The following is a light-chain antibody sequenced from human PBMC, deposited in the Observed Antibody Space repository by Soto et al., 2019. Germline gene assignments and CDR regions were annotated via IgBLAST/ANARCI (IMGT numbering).Light chain of an antibody. Sequence: DIQMTQSPSTLSASVGDRVTITCRASQSINSWLAWYQQKPGKAPQILIYDASTLKSGVPSRFSASGSGTEITLIISSLQPDDFATYYCQQYTSYSWMFGQGTKVDIK. J-gene: IGKJ1*01. V-gene: IGKV1-5*01. CDR2: DAS. CDR3: QQYTSYSWM. CDR1: QSINSW.